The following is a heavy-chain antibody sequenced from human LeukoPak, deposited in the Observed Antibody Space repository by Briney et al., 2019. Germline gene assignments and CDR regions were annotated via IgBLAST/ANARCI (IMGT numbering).Heavy chain of an antibody. V-gene: IGHV1-46*01. Sequence: GSVKVSCKASGYTFTSYYMHWVRKAPGQGLEWMGIINPSGGSTSYAQKFQGRVTMTRDTSTSTVYMELSSLRSEDTAVYYCARTQAPGYSYGRYDAFDIWGQGTMVTVSS. J-gene: IGHJ3*02. CDR3: ARTQAPGYSYGRYDAFDI. CDR1: GYTFTSYY. D-gene: IGHD5-18*01. CDR2: INPSGGST.